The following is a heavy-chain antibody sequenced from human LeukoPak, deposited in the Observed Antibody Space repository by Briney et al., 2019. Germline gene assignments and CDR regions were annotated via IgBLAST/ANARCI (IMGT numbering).Heavy chain of an antibody. CDR1: GFTFSSYA. CDR3: ARTASSCSGGSCSYDY. V-gene: IGHV3-23*01. Sequence: GGSLRLSCAASGFTFSSYAMSWVRQAAGKGLEWVSAISGSGGSTYYADSVKGRFTISRDNSKNTLYLQMNSLKAEDTAVYYCARTASSCSGGSCSYDYWGQGTLVTVSS. CDR2: ISGSGGST. J-gene: IGHJ4*02. D-gene: IGHD2-15*01.